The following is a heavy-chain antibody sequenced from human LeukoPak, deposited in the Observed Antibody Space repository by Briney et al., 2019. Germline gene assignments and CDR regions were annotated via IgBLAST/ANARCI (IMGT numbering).Heavy chain of an antibody. V-gene: IGHV3-21*01. CDR1: GFTFSSYS. CDR3: ARDLEVGYCSSTSCQFYGMDV. D-gene: IGHD2-2*01. J-gene: IGHJ6*02. Sequence: GSLRLSCAASGFTFSSYSMNWVRQAPGKGLEWVSSISSSSSYIYYADSVKGRFTISRDNAKNSLYLQMNSLRAEDTAVYYCARDLEVGYCSSTSCQFYGMDVWGQGTTVTVSS. CDR2: ISSSSSYI.